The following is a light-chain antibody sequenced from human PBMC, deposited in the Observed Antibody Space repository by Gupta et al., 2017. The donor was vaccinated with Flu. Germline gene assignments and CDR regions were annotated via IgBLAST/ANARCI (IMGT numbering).Light chain of an antibody. CDR3: QKGNRTPRT. Sequence: DIQMTQSPSSLSASVGDRVTISCRASQGISNYLAWYQQKPGKVPKLLIYSASTLQSGVPSRFSGSGSVTXFTLTIXSLQPEDVATYYCQKGNRTPRTFGXGTKVEIK. J-gene: IGKJ1*01. V-gene: IGKV1-27*01. CDR1: QGISNY. CDR2: SAS.